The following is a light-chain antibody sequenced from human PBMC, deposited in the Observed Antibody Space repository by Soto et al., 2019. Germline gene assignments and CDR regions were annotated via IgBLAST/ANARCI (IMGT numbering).Light chain of an antibody. CDR1: QSISSY. CDR2: AAS. J-gene: IGKJ1*01. Sequence: DIQMTQAPSSLSASVGDRVTITCRASQSISSYLNWYQQKPGNAHKLLIYAASSLQSGVPSRFSGSGSGTDFPLTISSLQPEDFATYYCQQSYSTPWTFGQGTKVDIK. V-gene: IGKV1-39*01. CDR3: QQSYSTPWT.